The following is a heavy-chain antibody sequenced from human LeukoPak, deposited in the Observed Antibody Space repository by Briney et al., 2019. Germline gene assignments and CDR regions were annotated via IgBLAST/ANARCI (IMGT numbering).Heavy chain of an antibody. Sequence: GRSLRLSCAASGFTFSSYAMHWVRQAPGKGLEWVAVISYDGNNEYYADSVKGRFTISRDNSKNTLYLQMNSLRTEDTAVYYCARPFHKFLDYWGQGTLVTVSS. J-gene: IGHJ4*02. CDR1: GFTFSSYA. D-gene: IGHD3-3*02. CDR3: ARPFHKFLDY. CDR2: ISYDGNNE. V-gene: IGHV3-30-3*01.